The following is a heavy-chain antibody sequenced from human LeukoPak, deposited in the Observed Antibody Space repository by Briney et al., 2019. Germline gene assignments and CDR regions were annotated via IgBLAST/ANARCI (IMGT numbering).Heavy chain of an antibody. D-gene: IGHD4-17*01. J-gene: IGHJ2*01. Sequence: ASVKVSCKASGYTFTGYYIHWARQAPGPGLEWMGWVNPNSGDTNYPQKFQGRVTMTRDTSITTAYMELTGLRSDDTAVYYCARDPGVRGTTYWYLVLWGRGTLVTVSS. CDR3: ARDPGVRGTTYWYLVL. CDR2: VNPNSGDT. V-gene: IGHV1-2*02. CDR1: GYTFTGYY.